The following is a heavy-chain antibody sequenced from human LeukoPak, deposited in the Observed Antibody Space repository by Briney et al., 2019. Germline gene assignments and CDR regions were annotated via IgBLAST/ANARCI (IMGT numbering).Heavy chain of an antibody. CDR3: ASASSHRIAAGGDY. J-gene: IGHJ4*02. V-gene: IGHV3-74*01. D-gene: IGHD6-13*01. CDR2: ISSDGSTR. CDR1: GFTFTNYW. Sequence: PGGSLRLSCAASGFTFTNYWMHWVRQAPGKGLVWVSRISSDGSTRNYADSVKGRFTISRDNAKNTLYLQMNSRRAEDTAVYYCASASSHRIAAGGDYWGQGTLVTVSS.